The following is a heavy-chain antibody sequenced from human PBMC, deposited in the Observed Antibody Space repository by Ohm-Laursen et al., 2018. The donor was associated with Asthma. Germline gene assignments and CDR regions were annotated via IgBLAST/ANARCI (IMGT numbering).Heavy chain of an antibody. V-gene: IGHV1-69*01. CDR3: ARDLTYYYDSSGEGYFDL. J-gene: IGHJ2*01. CDR1: GGPFSTSV. Sequence: SSVKVSCKSLGGPFSTSVFGWVRQAPGQGLEWLGGLNSVFGTSTYAQKFHDRFTITADEYTSAAYMELSSLRSEDTAVYYCARDLTYYYDSSGEGYFDLWGRGTLVTVSS. D-gene: IGHD3-22*01. CDR2: LNSVFGTS.